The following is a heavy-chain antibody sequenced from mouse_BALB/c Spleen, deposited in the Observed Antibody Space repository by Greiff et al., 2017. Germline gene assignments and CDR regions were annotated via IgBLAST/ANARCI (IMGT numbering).Heavy chain of an antibody. CDR2: IYPGDGDT. CDR1: GYTFTSYW. V-gene: IGHV1-87*01. D-gene: IGHD2-3*01. J-gene: IGHJ4*01. Sequence: QVQLKESGAELARPGASVKLSCKASGYTFTSYWMQWVKQRPGQGLEWIGAIYPGDGDTRYTQKFKGKATLTADKSSSTAYMQLSSLASEDSAVYYCARSHYDGYYGYAMDYWGQGTSVTVSS. CDR3: ARSHYDGYYGYAMDY.